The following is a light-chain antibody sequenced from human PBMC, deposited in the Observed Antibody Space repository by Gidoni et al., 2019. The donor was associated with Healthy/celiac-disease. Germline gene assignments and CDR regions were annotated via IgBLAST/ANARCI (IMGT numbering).Light chain of an antibody. CDR2: WES. CDR3: QQYYSTPPYT. V-gene: IGKV4-1*01. J-gene: IGKJ2*01. CDR1: QSVLYSSNNKNY. Sequence: DIVMTQSPDSLAVSLGERATINCKSSQSVLYSSNNKNYLAWYQQKPGQPPKLLIYWESTREAGVPDRFSGSGSGKDVTLTISSLQAEDVAVYYCQQYYSTPPYTFGQGTKLEIK.